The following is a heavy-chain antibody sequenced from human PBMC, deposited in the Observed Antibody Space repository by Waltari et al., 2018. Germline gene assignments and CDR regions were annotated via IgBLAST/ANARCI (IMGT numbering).Heavy chain of an antibody. CDR1: GDSVSSGDYS. CDR3: ASCGGDCLGGFDI. D-gene: IGHD2-21*02. V-gene: IGHV4-30-4*07. CDR2: IYDSGRT. J-gene: IGHJ3*02. Sequence: QVQLQESGPGLVKPSQTLSLTCTVSGDSVSSGDYSWTWIRQPPGKRLGWIGYIYDSGRTYYSPSLKSRVTISVDTSKNQFSLKLSSVTAADTAVYYCASCGGDCLGGFDIWGQGTMVTVSS.